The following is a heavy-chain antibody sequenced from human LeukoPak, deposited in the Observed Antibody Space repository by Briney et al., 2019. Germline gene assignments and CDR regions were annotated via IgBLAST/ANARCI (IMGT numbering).Heavy chain of an antibody. CDR3: ARGQGDYTPFDY. Sequence: SETLSLTCADYDGSFSGYYWSWIRQPPGKGLEWIGEINHSGSTNCNPSLKSRVTISVDTSKNQFSLKLSSVTAADTAVYYCARGQGDYTPFDYWGQGTLVTVSS. V-gene: IGHV4-34*01. D-gene: IGHD4-17*01. CDR2: INHSGST. J-gene: IGHJ4*02. CDR1: DGSFSGYY.